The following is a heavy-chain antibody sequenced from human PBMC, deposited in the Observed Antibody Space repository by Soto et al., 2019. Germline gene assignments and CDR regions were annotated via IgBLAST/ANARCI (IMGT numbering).Heavy chain of an antibody. J-gene: IGHJ4*02. CDR3: ASLGYDSSGYYWLNFDY. D-gene: IGHD3-22*01. V-gene: IGHV3-11*01. Sequence: GGSLRLSCAASGFTFSDYYMSWIRQAPGKGLEWVSYISSSGSTIYYADSVKGRFTISRDNAKNSLYLQMNSLRAEDTAVYYCASLGYDSSGYYWLNFDYWGQGTLVTVSS. CDR1: GFTFSDYY. CDR2: ISSSGSTI.